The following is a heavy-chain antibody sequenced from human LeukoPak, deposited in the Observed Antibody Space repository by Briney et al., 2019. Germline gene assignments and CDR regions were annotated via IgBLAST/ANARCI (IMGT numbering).Heavy chain of an antibody. V-gene: IGHV1-2*04. CDR2: INPNSGGT. D-gene: IGHD2-2*01. Sequence: GASVKVSCKASGYTFTGYYMHWVRQAPGQGLEWMGWINPNSGGTNYAQKFQGWVTMTRDTSISTAYMELSRLRSDDTAVYYCARLNFDCSSTSCYSYYYYGMDVWGQGTTVTVSS. CDR1: GYTFTGYY. J-gene: IGHJ6*02. CDR3: ARLNFDCSSTSCYSYYYYGMDV.